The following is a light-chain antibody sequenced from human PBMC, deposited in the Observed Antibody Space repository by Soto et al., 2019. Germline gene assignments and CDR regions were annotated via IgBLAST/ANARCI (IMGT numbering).Light chain of an antibody. CDR2: HAS. Sequence: QMNPLPSILPSSVRDRVTVNCLASQSISNWLAWYQQNPGTAPKLLIYHASTLESGVPSRFSGSGSGTDFTLTISSLEPEDFAVYYCQQRSNWPLSFGGGTKGDIK. CDR3: QQRSNWPLS. CDR1: QSISNW. V-gene: IGKV1-5*01. J-gene: IGKJ4*01.